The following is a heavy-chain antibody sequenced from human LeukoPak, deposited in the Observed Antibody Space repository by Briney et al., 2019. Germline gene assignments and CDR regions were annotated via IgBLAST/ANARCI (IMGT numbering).Heavy chain of an antibody. CDR3: VRDSGNYFDL. CDR2: IYYSGST. V-gene: IGHV4-30-4*08. Sequence: PSETLSLTCTVSGGSIISGDSYWTWIRQPPGEGLQWVGYIYYSGSTFYNPSLQSRVAMSIDKSNNRFSLKLHSVTAADTAVYYCVRDSGNYFDLWGHGTLVTVSS. CDR1: GGSIISGDSY. D-gene: IGHD3-10*01. J-gene: IGHJ2*01.